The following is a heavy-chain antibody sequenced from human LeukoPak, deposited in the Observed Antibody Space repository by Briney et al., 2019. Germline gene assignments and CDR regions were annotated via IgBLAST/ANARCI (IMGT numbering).Heavy chain of an antibody. J-gene: IGHJ4*02. D-gene: IGHD6-25*01. CDR2: IKQDGSEK. CDR1: GLTFSSYW. Sequence: GGSLRLSCAASGLTFSSYWMSWVRQAPGKGLEWVANIKQDGSEKYYVDSVKGRFTISRDNAKNSLYLQMNSLRAEDTAVYYCARAAALDYWGQGTLVTVSS. V-gene: IGHV3-7*01. CDR3: ARAAALDY.